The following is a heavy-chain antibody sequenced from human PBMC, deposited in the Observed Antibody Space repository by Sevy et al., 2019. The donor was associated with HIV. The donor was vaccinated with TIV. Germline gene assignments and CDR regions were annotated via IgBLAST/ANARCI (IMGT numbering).Heavy chain of an antibody. V-gene: IGHV1-18*04. CDR2: ISAYNGNT. D-gene: IGHD3-3*01. Sequence: ASLKVSCKASGYTFTSYGISWVRQAPGQGLEWMGWISAYNGNTNYAQKLQGRVTMTTDTSTSTAYMELRSLRSDDTAVYYCASTRFLEWLLDDYYYYMDVWGKGTTVTVSS. CDR1: GYTFTSYG. J-gene: IGHJ6*03. CDR3: ASTRFLEWLLDDYYYYMDV.